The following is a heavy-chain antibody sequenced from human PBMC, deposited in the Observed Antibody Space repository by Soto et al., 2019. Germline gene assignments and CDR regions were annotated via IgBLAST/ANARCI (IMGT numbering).Heavy chain of an antibody. V-gene: IGHV4-59*01. CDR1: GGSISSYY. Sequence: SETLSLTCTVSGGSISSYYWSWIRQPPGKGLEWIGYIYYSGSTNYNPSLKSRVTISVDTSKNQFSLKLSSVTAADTAVYYCARDSGAGLSSSSSGYFDYWGQGTRVRLSS. CDR2: IYYSGST. D-gene: IGHD6-6*01. CDR3: ARDSGAGLSSSSSGYFDY. J-gene: IGHJ4*02.